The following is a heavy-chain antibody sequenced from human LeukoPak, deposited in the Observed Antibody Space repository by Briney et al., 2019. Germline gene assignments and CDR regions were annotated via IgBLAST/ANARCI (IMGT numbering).Heavy chain of an antibody. CDR2: TYYSGSP. CDR3: ARRHYGDYVDY. D-gene: IGHD4-17*01. V-gene: IGHV4-59*11. Sequence: PSETLSLTCTVSGVSITSHYWTWIRQPPGRGLEWIGYTYYSGSPNYNPSLKSRVTISVDTSKNQFSLKMDSMTAADTAVYYRARRHYGDYVDYWGQGTLVTVSS. J-gene: IGHJ4*02. CDR1: GVSITSHY.